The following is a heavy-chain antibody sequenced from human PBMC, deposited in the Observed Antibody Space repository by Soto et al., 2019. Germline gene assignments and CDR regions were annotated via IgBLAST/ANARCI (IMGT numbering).Heavy chain of an antibody. Sequence: EVQLVESGGGLVQPGESLRLSCAASGFIFGNFWMSWVRQAPGKGLEWVANIKQDGSEIYYVDSVKGRFTLSRDKAKNSLHLQMNSMKAEDTAMYLCARVVYSNGWIFDYWGQGTLVTVSS. CDR3: ARVVYSNGWIFDY. V-gene: IGHV3-7*01. CDR2: IKQDGSEI. CDR1: GFIFGNFW. D-gene: IGHD6-19*01. J-gene: IGHJ4*01.